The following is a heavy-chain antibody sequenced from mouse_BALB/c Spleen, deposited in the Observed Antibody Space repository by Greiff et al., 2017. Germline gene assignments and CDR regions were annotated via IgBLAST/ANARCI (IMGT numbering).Heavy chain of an antibody. J-gene: IGHJ2*01. D-gene: IGHD3-2*01. Sequence: EVKVEESGGGLVQPGGSRKLSCAASGFTFSDYGMAWVRQAPGKGPEWVAFISNLAYSIYYADTVTGRFTISRENAKNTLYLEMSSLRSEDTAMYYCARDRGGDSSGYFDYWGQGTTLTVSS. CDR3: ARDRGGDSSGYFDY. CDR2: ISNLAYSI. CDR1: GFTFSDYG. V-gene: IGHV5-15*02.